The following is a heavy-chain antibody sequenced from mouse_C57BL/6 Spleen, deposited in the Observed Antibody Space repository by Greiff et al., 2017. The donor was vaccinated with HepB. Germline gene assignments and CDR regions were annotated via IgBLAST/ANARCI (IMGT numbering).Heavy chain of an antibody. CDR3: ARSYGSSYYAMDY. CDR1: GFTFSDYY. J-gene: IGHJ4*01. CDR2: INYDGSST. V-gene: IGHV5-16*01. Sequence: DVHLVESEGGLVQPGSSMKLSCTASGFTFSDYYMAWVRQVPEKGLEWVANINYDGSSTYYLDSLKSRFIISRDNAKNILYLQMSSLKSEDTATYYCARSYGSSYYAMDYWGQGTSVTVSS. D-gene: IGHD1-1*01.